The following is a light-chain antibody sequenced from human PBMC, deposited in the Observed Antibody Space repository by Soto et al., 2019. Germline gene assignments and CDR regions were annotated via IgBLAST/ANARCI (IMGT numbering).Light chain of an antibody. CDR3: QQYNNWLT. CDR2: GAS. J-gene: IGKJ2*01. Sequence: EIVMTQSPTTLSVAPGESAPLSCRASQSVCSNLAWYQHKPGQAPRLLIFGASTRATGIPARFSGSGSGTEFTLTISSLHSEDFAVYYCQQYNNWLTFGQGTKLEIK. V-gene: IGKV3-15*01. CDR1: QSVCSN.